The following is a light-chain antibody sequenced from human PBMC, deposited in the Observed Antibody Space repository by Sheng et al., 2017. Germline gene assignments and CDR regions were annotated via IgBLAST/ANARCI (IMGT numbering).Light chain of an antibody. CDR1: QAISNY. CDR2: AAS. CDR3: QQYVRFYS. Sequence: IQLTQSPSSLSASVGDRVTITCRASQAISNYLAWYQQKPGKAPNLLIYAASTLRSGVPSRFSGSGSGTDFTLTISGLQPEDFATYYCQQYVRFYSFGQGTKLE. V-gene: IGKV1-9*01. J-gene: IGKJ2*03.